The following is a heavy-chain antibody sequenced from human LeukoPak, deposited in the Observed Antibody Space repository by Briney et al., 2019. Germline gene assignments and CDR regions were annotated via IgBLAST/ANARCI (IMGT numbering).Heavy chain of an antibody. CDR2: INAGNGNT. CDR1: GYTFTSYA. Sequence: ASVKVSCKASGYTFTSYAMPWVRQAPGQRLEWMGWINAGNGNTKYSQKFQGRVTITRDTSASTAYMELSSLRSEDTAVYYCARTTVTTGAHAFDIWGQGTMVTVSS. V-gene: IGHV1-3*01. J-gene: IGHJ3*02. CDR3: ARTTVTTGAHAFDI. D-gene: IGHD4-17*01.